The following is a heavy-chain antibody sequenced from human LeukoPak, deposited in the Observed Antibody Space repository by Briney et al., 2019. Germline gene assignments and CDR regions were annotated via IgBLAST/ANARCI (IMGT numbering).Heavy chain of an antibody. D-gene: IGHD4-23*01. CDR3: ARGSAVVGGGGPLFDY. CDR2: IYPGDSDT. V-gene: IGHV5-51*01. CDR1: GYSFTSYW. J-gene: IGHJ4*02. Sequence: PGESLKISCKGSGYSFTSYWIGWVRQMPGKGLEWMGIIYPGDSDTRYSPSSQGQVTISADKSISTAYLQWSSLKASDTAMYYCARGSAVVGGGGPLFDYWGQGTLVTVSS.